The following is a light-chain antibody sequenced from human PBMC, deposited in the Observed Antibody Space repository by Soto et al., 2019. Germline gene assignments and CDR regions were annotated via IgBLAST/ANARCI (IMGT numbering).Light chain of an antibody. CDR2: DVT. V-gene: IGLV2-11*01. CDR3: CSYAGIYTYV. J-gene: IGLJ1*01. Sequence: QSALTQPRSVSGSPGQSVTIACTGTSSDVGGYDYVSWYQQHPGEAPKLVVYDVTKRPSGVPDRFSGSKSGNTASLTISGLQAEDEADYYCCSYAGIYTYVFGAGTKLTVL. CDR1: SSDVGGYDY.